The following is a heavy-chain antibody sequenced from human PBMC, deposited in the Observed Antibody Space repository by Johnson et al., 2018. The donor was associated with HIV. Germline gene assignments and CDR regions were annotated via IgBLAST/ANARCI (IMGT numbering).Heavy chain of an antibody. CDR3: ARATFYYDLSGYLTRPRAFDM. J-gene: IGHJ3*02. D-gene: IGHD3-22*01. CDR1: GFTVSSNY. CDR2: INSDGSST. Sequence: MLLVESGGGLVQPGGSLRLSCAASGFTVSSNYMSWVRQAPGKGLEWVSRINSDGSSTSYADSVKGRFTISRDNAKKSLFLEMNSLRAEDTAFYYCARATFYYDLSGYLTRPRAFDMWGQGTMVTVSS. V-gene: IGHV3-74*02.